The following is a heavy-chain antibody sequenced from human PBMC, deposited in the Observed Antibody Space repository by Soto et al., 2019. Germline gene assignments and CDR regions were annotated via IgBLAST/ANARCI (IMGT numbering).Heavy chain of an antibody. D-gene: IGHD3-9*01. Sequence: QVQLQESGPGLVKPSQTLSLTCTVSGGTIRSGGHYWSWIRQVPGKGLQWMGYIHYSGTTYSNPSLQSQLSISVDKPKNQSSLMLCFVTAVDTVVYYCARMPYYAFLTVHIGDYYYRVDVWGQGTTVTVSS. CDR2: IHYSGTT. CDR1: GGTIRSGGHY. CDR3: ARMPYYAFLTVHIGDYYYRVDV. J-gene: IGHJ6*02. V-gene: IGHV4-31*01.